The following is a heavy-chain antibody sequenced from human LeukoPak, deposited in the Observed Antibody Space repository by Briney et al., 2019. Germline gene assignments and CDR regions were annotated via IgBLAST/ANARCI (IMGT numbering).Heavy chain of an antibody. J-gene: IGHJ4*02. Sequence: PGGSLRLSCAASGFSFSSYWMTWIRQTPEKGLEWVAHIAEDGSVEYYGDSVKGRFTISRDNAKHSVYLQMNDLRVEDTAVYYCVGEAPGYWGQGALVTVSS. V-gene: IGHV3-7*01. CDR2: IAEDGSVE. CDR1: GFSFSSYW. D-gene: IGHD2-2*01. CDR3: VGEAPGY.